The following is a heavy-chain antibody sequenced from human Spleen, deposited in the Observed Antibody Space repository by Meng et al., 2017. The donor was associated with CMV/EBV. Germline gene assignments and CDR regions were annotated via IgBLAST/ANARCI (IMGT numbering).Heavy chain of an antibody. CDR3: ARKPGFDFWTGPYDY. CDR1: GFTVSSNY. D-gene: IGHD3/OR15-3a*01. V-gene: IGHV3-11*01. Sequence: LSLTCAASGFTVSSNYMSWIRQAPGKGLEWVSYISSSGSTIYYADSVKGRFTISRDNAKNSLYLQMNSLRAEDTAFYFCARKPGFDFWTGPYDYWGQGTLVTVSS. J-gene: IGHJ4*02. CDR2: ISSSGSTI.